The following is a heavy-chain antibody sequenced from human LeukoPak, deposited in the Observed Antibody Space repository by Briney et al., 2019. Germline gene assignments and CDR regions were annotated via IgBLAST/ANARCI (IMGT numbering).Heavy chain of an antibody. D-gene: IGHD4-23*01. CDR3: ARAPRRWLDY. CDR1: GFTFSSYA. V-gene: IGHV3-30*04. J-gene: IGHJ4*02. Sequence: GRSLRLSCAASGFTFSSYAMHWVCQAPGKGLEWVAVISYDGSNKYYADSVKGRFTISRDNSKNTLYLQMNSLRAEDTAVYYCARAPRRWLDYWGQGTLVTVSS. CDR2: ISYDGSNK.